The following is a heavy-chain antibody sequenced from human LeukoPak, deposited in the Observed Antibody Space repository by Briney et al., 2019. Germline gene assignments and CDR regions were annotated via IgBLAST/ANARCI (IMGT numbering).Heavy chain of an antibody. CDR2: TYYRSKWYN. D-gene: IGHD2/OR15-2a*01. V-gene: IGHV6-1*01. CDR3: ARDGITSGYYFLS. CDR1: GDSVSSNSAA. J-gene: IGHJ4*02. Sequence: SQTLSLTCAISGDSVSSNSAAWNWIRQSPSRGLEWLGRTYYRSKWYNDYAISVRSRISINPDTSKNQFSLQLNSVTPEDTAVYYCARDGITSGYYFLSWGQGTLVTVSS.